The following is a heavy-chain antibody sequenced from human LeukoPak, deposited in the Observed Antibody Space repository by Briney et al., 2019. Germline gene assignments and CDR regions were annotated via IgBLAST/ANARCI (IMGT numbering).Heavy chain of an antibody. CDR3: ARVGMTTVTRSAFDI. D-gene: IGHD4-17*01. CDR2: ISSSSSYI. V-gene: IGHV3-21*06. Sequence: GGSLRLSCAASGFTFNSYSMNWVRQAPGKGLECVSSISSSSSYIYYADSVKGRFTISRNNAQNSLYMQMNSLRAEDTAVYYCARVGMTTVTRSAFDIWGQGTMVTVSS. J-gene: IGHJ3*02. CDR1: GFTFNSYS.